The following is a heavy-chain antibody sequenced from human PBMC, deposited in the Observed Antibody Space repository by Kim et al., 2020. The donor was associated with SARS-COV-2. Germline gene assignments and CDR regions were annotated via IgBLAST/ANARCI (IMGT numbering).Heavy chain of an antibody. Sequence: GGSLRLSCAASGFTFDDYTMHWVRQAPGKGLEWVSLISWDGGSTYYADSVKGRFTISRDNSKNSLYLQMNSLRTEDTALYYCAKAPYCGGDCYLDEYFQHWGQGTLVTVSS. V-gene: IGHV3-43*01. CDR1: GFTFDDYT. J-gene: IGHJ1*01. D-gene: IGHD2-21*02. CDR3: AKAPYCGGDCYLDEYFQH. CDR2: ISWDGGST.